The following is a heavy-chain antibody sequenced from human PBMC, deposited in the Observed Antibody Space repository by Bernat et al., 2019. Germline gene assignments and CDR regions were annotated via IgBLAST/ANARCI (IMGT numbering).Heavy chain of an antibody. CDR3: ARRRSDRNWFDP. D-gene: IGHD6-19*01. J-gene: IGHJ5*02. CDR1: GGSISSHDDY. CDR2: IFYTGST. V-gene: IGHV4-39*01. Sequence: QVQLQESGPGLVKPSGTLSLTCIVSGGSISSHDDYWALIRQPPGKGLEWIGSIFYTGSTYYNPSLKSRLTMSVDTSKNQFSLQLSSVTATDTAVYYCARRRSDRNWFDPWGQGTLVTVSS.